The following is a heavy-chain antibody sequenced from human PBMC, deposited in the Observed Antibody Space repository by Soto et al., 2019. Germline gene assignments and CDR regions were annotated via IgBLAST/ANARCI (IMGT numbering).Heavy chain of an antibody. CDR3: ASLPKNSSSWQKTDY. Sequence: PSETLSLTCAVYGGSFSGYYWSWIRQPPGKGLEWIGEINHSGITNYNPSLKSRVTISVDTSKNQFSLKLSSVTAADTAVYYCASLPKNSSSWQKTDYWGQGTLVTVSS. V-gene: IGHV4-34*01. D-gene: IGHD6-13*01. CDR2: INHSGIT. J-gene: IGHJ4*02. CDR1: GGSFSGYY.